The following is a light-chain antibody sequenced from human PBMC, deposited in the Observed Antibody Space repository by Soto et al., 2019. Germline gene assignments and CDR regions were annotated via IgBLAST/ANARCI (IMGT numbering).Light chain of an antibody. CDR1: QGISSY. CDR2: AAS. Sequence: MTPSTSLLSSVTGDRVSISCRMSQGISSYLAWYQQKPGKAPKLLIYAASTLQSGVPSRFSGSGSGTEFTLTISSLQPDDFATYYCQQYSTYTPRTFGQGAKVDI. J-gene: IGKJ1*01. CDR3: QQYSTYTPRT. V-gene: IGKV1D-8*02.